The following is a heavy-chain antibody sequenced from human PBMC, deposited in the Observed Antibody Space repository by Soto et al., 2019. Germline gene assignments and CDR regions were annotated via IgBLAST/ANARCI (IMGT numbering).Heavy chain of an antibody. V-gene: IGHV3-48*01. CDR1: GFTFSSYG. CDR2: ISTSSRTI. D-gene: IGHD4-17*01. Sequence: GGSMRLSCAASGFTFSSYGMNWVRQAPGKGLECVSYISTSSRTIYYADSVKGRFTISRDNAKNSLYLQMNGLRAEDTAVYYCARVLGTVTNYYYMAVWGKGDTVTVSS. CDR3: ARVLGTVTNYYYMAV. J-gene: IGHJ6*03.